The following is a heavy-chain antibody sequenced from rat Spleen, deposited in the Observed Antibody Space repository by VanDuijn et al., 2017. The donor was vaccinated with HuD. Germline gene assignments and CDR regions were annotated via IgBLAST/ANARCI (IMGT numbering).Heavy chain of an antibody. CDR2: IWSGGNT. Sequence: QVQLKESGPGLMQPSQTLSLTCFVSGFSLTSYHVHWVQQSPGKGLEWMAVIWSGGNTDYNSALKSRLSISRDTSKSQVFLKMNSLQTEDTATYYCASSNYPGMWFAYWGQGTLVTVSS. CDR1: GFSLTSYH. D-gene: IGHD1-4*01. V-gene: IGHV2-32*01. J-gene: IGHJ3*01. CDR3: ASSNYPGMWFAY.